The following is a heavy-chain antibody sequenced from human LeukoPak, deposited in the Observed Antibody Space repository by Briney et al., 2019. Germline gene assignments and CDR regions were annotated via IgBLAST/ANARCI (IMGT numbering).Heavy chain of an antibody. V-gene: IGHV5-51*01. Sequence: GESLKISCKASGYNFTTYWIGWVRQMPGKGLEWMGIIYPGDSDTRNSPSFQGQVTISADKSISTAYLQWSSLKASDTAVYYCVRHGGDDWALAYWGQGTLVTVFS. D-gene: IGHD3-9*01. CDR1: GYNFTTYW. J-gene: IGHJ4*02. CDR2: IYPGDSDT. CDR3: VRHGGDDWALAY.